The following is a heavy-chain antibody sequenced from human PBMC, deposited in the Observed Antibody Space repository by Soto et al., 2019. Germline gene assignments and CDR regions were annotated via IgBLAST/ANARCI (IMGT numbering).Heavy chain of an antibody. J-gene: IGHJ1*01. CDR2: ISAYNGNT. CDR1: GYTFTSYG. Sequence: ASVKVSCKASGYTFTSYGISWVRQAPGQGLEWMGWISAYNGNTNYAQKLQGRVTMTTDTSTSTAYMELRSLRSDDTAVYCCARGYYDSSGYYYRDETFQHWGQGTLVTVSS. D-gene: IGHD3-22*01. CDR3: ARGYYDSSGYYYRDETFQH. V-gene: IGHV1-18*04.